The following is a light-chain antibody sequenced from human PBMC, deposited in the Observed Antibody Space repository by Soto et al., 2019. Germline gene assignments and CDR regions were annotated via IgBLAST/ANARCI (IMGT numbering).Light chain of an antibody. CDR2: DVS. V-gene: IGLV3-21*02. J-gene: IGLJ7*01. CDR3: QVWDSSSEHAV. Sequence: SYELTQPPSVSVAPGQTAKITCGGNNTRSKSVHWYQQKPGQAPVLVIYDVSDRPSGIPERFSGSNSGNTATLTISGVEVGDEADYYCQVWDSSSEHAVFGGGTQLTVL. CDR1: NTRSKS.